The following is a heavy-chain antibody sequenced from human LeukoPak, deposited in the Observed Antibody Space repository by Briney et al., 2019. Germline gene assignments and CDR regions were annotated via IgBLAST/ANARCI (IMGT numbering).Heavy chain of an antibody. J-gene: IGHJ5*01. Sequence: GRSLRLSCAASGFTFSSYGMHWVRQAPGKGLEWVAVIWFDGSNKFYRDSVKGRFTISRDNSKNTLYLQMNSLRAEDTAVYYCAKRSGYDSGWFDSWGQGTLVTVSS. D-gene: IGHD5-12*01. CDR1: GFTFSSYG. CDR2: IWFDGSNK. V-gene: IGHV3-33*06. CDR3: AKRSGYDSGWFDS.